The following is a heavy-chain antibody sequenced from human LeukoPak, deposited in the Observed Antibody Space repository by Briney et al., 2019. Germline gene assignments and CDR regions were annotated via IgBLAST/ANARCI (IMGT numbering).Heavy chain of an antibody. CDR1: GGSSSGYY. CDR2: INHSGST. Sequence: KAPETLSLTCAVYGGSSSGYYWSWIRQPPGKGLEWIGEINHSGSTNYNPSLKSRVTISVDTSKNQFSLKLSSVTAADTAVYYCASLAWEYPRIAAAGTYIYYYGMDVWGEGTTVSVSS. J-gene: IGHJ6*04. CDR3: ASLAWEYPRIAAAGTYIYYYGMDV. V-gene: IGHV4-34*01. D-gene: IGHD6-13*01.